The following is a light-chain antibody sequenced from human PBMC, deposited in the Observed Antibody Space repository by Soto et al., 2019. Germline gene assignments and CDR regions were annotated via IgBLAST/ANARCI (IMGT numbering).Light chain of an antibody. Sequence: DIQMTQSPPSVSASVGDRVTITCRANQGISRWLVWYQHKPGKAPKILIYGASTLQSGFPSRFSGSGSGADFTLTISSLQPEDVAPYERLQAQSLPLPVGGGTKGEI. CDR3: LQAQSLPLP. CDR2: GAS. CDR1: QGISRW. J-gene: IGKJ4*01. V-gene: IGKV1-12*01.